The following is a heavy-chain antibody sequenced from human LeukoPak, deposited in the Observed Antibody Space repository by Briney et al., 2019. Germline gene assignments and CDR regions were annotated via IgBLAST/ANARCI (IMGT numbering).Heavy chain of an antibody. D-gene: IGHD3-16*02. CDR2: IYYSGFT. CDR1: GGSFSTDY. J-gene: IGHJ4*02. V-gene: IGHV4-59*01. Sequence: SETLSLTCTVSGGSFSTDYWSWLRQPPGKGLEWIGYIYYSGFTDYNPSLKSRVTMSVDTSKNQFSLRLSSVTAADTAVYFCARAVISFAGLIAKGFDSWGQGTLVTISS. CDR3: ARAVISFAGLIAKGFDS.